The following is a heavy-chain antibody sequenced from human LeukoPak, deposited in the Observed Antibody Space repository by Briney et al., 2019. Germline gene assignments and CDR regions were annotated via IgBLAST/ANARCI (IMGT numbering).Heavy chain of an antibody. V-gene: IGHV4-59*08. J-gene: IGHJ6*02. CDR2: IYDSGST. CDR3: ARQMFLGGMDV. D-gene: IGHD2/OR15-2a*01. Sequence: SETLSLTCSVSGASISSYFWSWIRQPPGEGLEWIGYIYDSGSTNYNPSLKSRVTISVDTSKDHFSLRLSSVTAADTAVYYCARQMFLGGMDVWGQGTTVTVSS. CDR1: GASISSYF.